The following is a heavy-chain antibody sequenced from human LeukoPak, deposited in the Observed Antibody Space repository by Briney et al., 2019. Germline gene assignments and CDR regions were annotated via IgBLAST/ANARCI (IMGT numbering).Heavy chain of an antibody. D-gene: IGHD1-26*01. Sequence: SETLSLTCAVSGGSISSSNWWSWVRQPPGKGLEWIGEIYHSGSTNYNPSLKSRVTISVDKSKNQFSLKLSSVTAADTAVYYCARGTIVGATSFDYWGQGTLVTVSS. CDR2: IYHSGST. J-gene: IGHJ4*02. CDR1: GGSISSSNW. V-gene: IGHV4-4*02. CDR3: ARGTIVGATSFDY.